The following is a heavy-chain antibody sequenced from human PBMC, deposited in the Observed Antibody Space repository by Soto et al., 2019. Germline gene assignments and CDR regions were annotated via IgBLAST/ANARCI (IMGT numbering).Heavy chain of an antibody. V-gene: IGHV2-5*02. CDR2: IYWDDDK. J-gene: IGHJ4*02. CDR3: AYSRAPRVLWR. Sequence: QITLKESGPTLVKPTQTLTLTCTFSGFSLSTNGMGVGWIRQPPGKALEWLALIYWDDDKRYSPSLKSRLTIPKDTSKNQVVLTMTNMDPVDTATYYCAYSRAPRVLWRWGQGTLVTVSS. CDR1: GFSLSTNGMG. D-gene: IGHD1-1*01.